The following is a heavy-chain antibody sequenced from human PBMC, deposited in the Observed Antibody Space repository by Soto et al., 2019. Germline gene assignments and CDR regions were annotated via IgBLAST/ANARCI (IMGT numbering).Heavy chain of an antibody. D-gene: IGHD6-13*01. CDR1: GGTISSYT. V-gene: IGHV1-69*02. J-gene: IGHJ4*02. CDR2: IIPILGIA. CDR3: PRVGDSSSWYYFDY. Sequence: QVQLVQSGAEVKKPGASVKVSCKASGGTISSYTISWVRQAPGQGLEWMGRIIPILGIANYAQKFQGRVTITADKSTGTAYMELSSLRSEDTAVYYCPRVGDSSSWYYFDYWGQGTLVTVSS.